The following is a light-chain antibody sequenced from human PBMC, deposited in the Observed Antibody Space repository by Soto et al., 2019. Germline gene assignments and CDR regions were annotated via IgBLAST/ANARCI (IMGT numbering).Light chain of an antibody. V-gene: IGKV3D-15*01. Sequence: EIVMTQSPATLSVSPGERVTFSCRASQTVSRNVAWYQQRPGQAPRLLIFDALRRATGISDRFSGSGSGTELTLTISSLQSEDFAVYYCQQYNSWPPFTFGQGTKVEIK. CDR2: DAL. J-gene: IGKJ2*01. CDR1: QTVSRN. CDR3: QQYNSWPPFT.